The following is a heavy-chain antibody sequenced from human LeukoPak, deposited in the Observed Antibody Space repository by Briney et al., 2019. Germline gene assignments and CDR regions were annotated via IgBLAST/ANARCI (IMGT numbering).Heavy chain of an antibody. CDR2: IYTSGST. V-gene: IGHV4-4*07. D-gene: IGHD3-22*01. J-gene: IGHJ4*02. CDR1: GGSISSYY. Sequence: SETLSLTCTVSGGSISSYYWSWIRQPAGKGLEWIGRIYTSGSTNYNPSLKSRVTMSVDTSKNQFSLKLSSVTAADTAVYYCARVIYYYDSSGYYDDYWGQGTLVTVSS. CDR3: ARVIYYYDSSGYYDDY.